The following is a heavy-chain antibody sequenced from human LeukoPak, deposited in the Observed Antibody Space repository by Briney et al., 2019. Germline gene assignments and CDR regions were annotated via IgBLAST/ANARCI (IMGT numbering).Heavy chain of an antibody. D-gene: IGHD1-26*01. J-gene: IGHJ3*02. Sequence: ASVKVSCKASGYTFTGYYTHWVRQAPGQGLEWMGWINPNSGGTNYAQKFQGRVTMTRDTSISTAYMELSRLRSDDTAVYYCARGRYSGSYKWAFDIWGQGTMVTVSS. CDR1: GYTFTGYY. CDR2: INPNSGGT. V-gene: IGHV1-2*02. CDR3: ARGRYSGSYKWAFDI.